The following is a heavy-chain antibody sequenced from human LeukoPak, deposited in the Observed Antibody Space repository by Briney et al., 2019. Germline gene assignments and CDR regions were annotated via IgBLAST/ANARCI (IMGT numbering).Heavy chain of an antibody. J-gene: IGHJ4*02. V-gene: IGHV1-46*01. Sequence: GASVKISCKASGYTFTSYYMHWVRQAPGQGLEWMGIINPSGGSTSYAQKFQGRVTMTRDMSTSTAYMELSSLKSDDTAVYYCARVHPPRELRYLDWLSSKPLFDYWGQGTLVTVSS. CDR1: GYTFTSYY. D-gene: IGHD3-9*01. CDR3: ARVHPPRELRYLDWLSSKPLFDY. CDR2: INPSGGST.